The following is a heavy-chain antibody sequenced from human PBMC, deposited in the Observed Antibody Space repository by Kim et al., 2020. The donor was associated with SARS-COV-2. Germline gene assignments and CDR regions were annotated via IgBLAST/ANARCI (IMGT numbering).Heavy chain of an antibody. V-gene: IGHV1-8*01. D-gene: IGHD6-13*01. CDR2: VNPNSGKT. CDR1: GYTFTSYD. J-gene: IGHJ6*02. Sequence: ASVKVSCKTSGYTFTSYDINWVRQAPGQGLEWMGRVNPNSGKTDYAQKFQGRVTMTRNTSKRIDYMLPSSMRSENTAVYYCAGNRTGIVSAGGGMGLWGQ. CDR3: AGNRTGIVSAGGGMGL.